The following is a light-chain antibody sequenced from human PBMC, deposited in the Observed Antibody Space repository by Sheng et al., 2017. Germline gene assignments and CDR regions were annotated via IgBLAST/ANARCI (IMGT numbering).Light chain of an antibody. Sequence: EIVLTQSPGTLSLSPGERATLSCRASQSVSSSYLAWYQQKPGQAPRLLIYGASNRATGIPDRFSASGSGTDFTLTISRLEPEDFAVYYCQQYGRSPYSFGQGTKLEIK. CDR1: QSVSSSY. V-gene: IGKV3-20*01. CDR3: QQYGRSPYS. CDR2: GAS. J-gene: IGKJ2*03.